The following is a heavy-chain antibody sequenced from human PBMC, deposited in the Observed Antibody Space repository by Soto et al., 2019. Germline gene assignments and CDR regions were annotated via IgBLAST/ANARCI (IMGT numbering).Heavy chain of an antibody. J-gene: IGHJ3*02. V-gene: IGHV4-31*03. CDR2: IYYSGST. CDR3: ARQTYGSGDALDI. D-gene: IGHD4-17*01. CDR1: GGSISSGGYY. Sequence: PSETLSLTCTVSGGSISSGGYYWSWIRQHPGKGLEWIGYIYYSGSTYYNPSLKSRVTISVDTSKNQFSLKLSSVTAADTAVYYCARQTYGSGDALDIWGQGTMVTVS.